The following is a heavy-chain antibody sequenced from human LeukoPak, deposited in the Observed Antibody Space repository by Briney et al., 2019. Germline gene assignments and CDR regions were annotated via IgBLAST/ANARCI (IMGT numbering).Heavy chain of an antibody. CDR3: TRVALADPYYDFWSGYQYLDY. J-gene: IGHJ4*02. V-gene: IGHV1-69*13. CDR1: GGTFSSYA. CDR2: IIPIFGTA. D-gene: IGHD3-3*01. Sequence: SVKVSCKASGGTFSSYAISWVRQAPGQGLEWMGGIIPIFGTANYAQKFQGRVTITADESTSTAYMELSSLRSEDTAVYYCTRVALADPYYDFWSGYQYLDYWGQGTLVTVSS.